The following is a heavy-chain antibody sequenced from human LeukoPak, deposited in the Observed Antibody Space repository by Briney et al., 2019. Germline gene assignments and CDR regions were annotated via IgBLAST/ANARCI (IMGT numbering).Heavy chain of an antibody. V-gene: IGHV3-30*18. Sequence: GRSLRLSCAASGFTFSSYGMHWVRQAPGKGLEWVAVISYDGSNKYYADSVKGRLTISRDNSKNTLYLQMNSLRAEDTAVYYCAKDGRDIVVVVAATLYNTGYYFDYWGQGTLVTVSS. J-gene: IGHJ4*02. CDR1: GFTFSSYG. CDR3: AKDGRDIVVVVAATLYNTGYYFDY. CDR2: ISYDGSNK. D-gene: IGHD2-15*01.